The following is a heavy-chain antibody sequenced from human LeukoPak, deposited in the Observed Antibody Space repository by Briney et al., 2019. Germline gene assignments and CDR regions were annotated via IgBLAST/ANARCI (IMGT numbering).Heavy chain of an antibody. CDR3: VRESEYYFDHSASFDY. CDR2: MSSDGNAM. CDR1: GFTFTAYL. V-gene: IGHV3-30-3*01. Sequence: GRSLRLSCAASGFTFTAYLIHWVRQAPGKGLEWGAVMSSDGNAMFYADSVKGRFTISRDNSKNTLYLQMNSLRAEDTAVYYCVRESEYYFDHSASFDYWGQGTLATVSS. J-gene: IGHJ4*02. D-gene: IGHD3-22*01.